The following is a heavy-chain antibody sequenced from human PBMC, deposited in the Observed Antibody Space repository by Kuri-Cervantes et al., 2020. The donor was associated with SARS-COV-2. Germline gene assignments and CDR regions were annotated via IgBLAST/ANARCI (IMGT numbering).Heavy chain of an antibody. CDR1: GGTFSSYA. Sequence: SVKVSCKASGGTFSSYAISWVRQAPGQGLEWMGGIIPIFGTANYAQKFQGRVTITADESTSTAYMELSSLRSEDTAVDYCAREGGTGTPEGGWFDPWGQGTLVTVSS. J-gene: IGHJ5*02. V-gene: IGHV1-69*13. CDR2: IIPIFGTA. CDR3: AREGGTGTPEGGWFDP. D-gene: IGHD1-7*01.